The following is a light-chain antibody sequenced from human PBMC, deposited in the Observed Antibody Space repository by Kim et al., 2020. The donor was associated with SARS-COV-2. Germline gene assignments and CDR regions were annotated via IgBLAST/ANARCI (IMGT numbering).Light chain of an antibody. V-gene: IGLV2-11*01. Sequence: GTSVSISCTGTSSDVGGYNYVSWYQQHPGKAPKLMIYDVTKRPSGVPDRFSGSKSGNPASLTISGLQAEDEADYYCCSYAGIYTYVFGTGTKVTVL. J-gene: IGLJ1*01. CDR1: SSDVGGYNY. CDR3: CSYAGIYTYV. CDR2: DVT.